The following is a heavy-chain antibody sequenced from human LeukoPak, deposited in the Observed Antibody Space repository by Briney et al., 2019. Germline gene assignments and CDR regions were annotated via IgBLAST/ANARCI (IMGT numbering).Heavy chain of an antibody. D-gene: IGHD1-26*01. J-gene: IGHJ4*02. CDR1: GGSISSYY. Sequence: SETLSLTCTVSGGSISSYYWSWIRQPPGKGLEWIGHIYYSGSTNYNPSLKSRVTISIDTSKNQFSLRLSSVTAADTAVYYCARNIVGPRQVDYWGQGILVTVSS. V-gene: IGHV4-59*01. CDR2: IYYSGST. CDR3: ARNIVGPRQVDY.